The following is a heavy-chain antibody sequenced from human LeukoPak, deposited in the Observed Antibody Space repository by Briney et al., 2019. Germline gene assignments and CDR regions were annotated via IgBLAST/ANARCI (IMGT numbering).Heavy chain of an antibody. J-gene: IGHJ5*02. CDR3: ARVGNGDFWSGYYRGTYNWFDP. Sequence: SETLSLTCAVYGGSFSGYYWSWIRQPPGKGLEWIGEINHSGSTNYNPSLKSRVTISVDTSKNQFSLKLSSVTAADTAVYYCARVGNGDFWSGYYRGTYNWFDPWGQGTLVTVSS. D-gene: IGHD3-3*01. V-gene: IGHV4-34*01. CDR2: INHSGST. CDR1: GGSFSGYY.